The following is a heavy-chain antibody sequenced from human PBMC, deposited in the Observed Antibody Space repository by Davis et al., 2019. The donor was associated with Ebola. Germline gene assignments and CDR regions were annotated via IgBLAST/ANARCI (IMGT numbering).Heavy chain of an antibody. CDR1: GFTFSDYY. D-gene: IGHD6-13*01. V-gene: IGHV3-11*06. Sequence: GESLKISCAASGFTFSDYYMSWIRQAPGKGLEWVSYISSSSSYTNYADSVKGRFTMSGDNAKNSLYLQMNSLRAEDTAVYYCASMFLSSSWYFQHWGQGTLVTVSS. J-gene: IGHJ1*01. CDR3: ASMFLSSSWYFQH. CDR2: ISSSSSYT.